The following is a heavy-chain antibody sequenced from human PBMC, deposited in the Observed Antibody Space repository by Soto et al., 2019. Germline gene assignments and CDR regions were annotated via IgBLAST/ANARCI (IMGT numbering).Heavy chain of an antibody. D-gene: IGHD6-13*01. V-gene: IGHV3-23*01. J-gene: IGHJ4*02. CDR3: AKDQGSSWYEIDY. CDR1: GFTFSNYA. Sequence: EVQLLESGGGLVQPGGSLRLSCAASGFTFSNYAVTWVRQAPGKGLEWVSTISGSGGSTYYADSVKGRFTITRDNTKNTLNLQMNSLRAEDTAVYYCAKDQGSSWYEIDYWGQGNLVTVSS. CDR2: ISGSGGST.